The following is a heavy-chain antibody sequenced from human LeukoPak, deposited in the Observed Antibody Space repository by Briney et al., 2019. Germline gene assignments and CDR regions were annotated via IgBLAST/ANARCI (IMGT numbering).Heavy chain of an antibody. CDR2: INPNSGGT. D-gene: IGHD2-2*01. CDR1: GYTFTGYY. Sequence: ASVKVSCKASGYTFTGYYMHWVRQAPGQGLEWMGRINPNSGGTNYAQKFQGRVTMTRDTSISTAYMELSRLRSDDTAVYYCARAPRYCSSTSCLIFNYWGQGTLVTVSS. J-gene: IGHJ4*02. CDR3: ARAPRYCSSTSCLIFNY. V-gene: IGHV1-2*06.